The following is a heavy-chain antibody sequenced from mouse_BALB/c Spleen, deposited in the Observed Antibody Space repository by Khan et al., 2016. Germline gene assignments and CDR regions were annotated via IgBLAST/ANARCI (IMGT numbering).Heavy chain of an antibody. CDR2: ISDGGSYT. V-gene: IGHV5-4*02. CDR1: GFSFSDYY. Sequence: EVELVESGGGLVRPGGSLKLSCAASGFSFSDYYMYWVRQTPEKRLEWVATISDGGSYTYYSDSVKGRFTISIDNAKNNLYLQMSSLKSEDTAMYYCARTYGNYGYFDVWVAGTTVTVSS. J-gene: IGHJ1*01. CDR3: ARTYGNYGYFDV. D-gene: IGHD2-1*01.